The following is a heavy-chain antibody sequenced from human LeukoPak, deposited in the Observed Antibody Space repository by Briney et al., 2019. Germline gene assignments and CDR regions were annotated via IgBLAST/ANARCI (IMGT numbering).Heavy chain of an antibody. Sequence: SETLSLTCTVSGGSISSGGYYWSWIRQHPGKGLEWIGYIYYSGSTYYNPSLKSRVTISVDTSKNQFSLKLSSVTAADTAVYYCARVGIDYDFWSGYHDWGQGTLVTVSS. CDR3: ARVGIDYDFWSGYHD. V-gene: IGHV4-31*03. J-gene: IGHJ4*02. D-gene: IGHD3-3*01. CDR1: GGSISSGGYY. CDR2: IYYSGST.